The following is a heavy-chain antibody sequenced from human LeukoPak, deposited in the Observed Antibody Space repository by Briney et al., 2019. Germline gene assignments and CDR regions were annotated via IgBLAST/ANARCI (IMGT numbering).Heavy chain of an antibody. CDR2: ITHSGST. CDR3: ARVGSSGWYMYFQH. V-gene: IGHV4-34*01. CDR1: GGSFSGYH. D-gene: IGHD6-19*01. Sequence: SESLSLTCAVSGGSFSGYHWSWMRQSPGKGLEWIGQITHSGSTDYNPSLKSRVSISIDTSRNQFSLRLSSVTAADTAVYYCARVGSSGWYMYFQHWGQGTLVTVSS. J-gene: IGHJ1*01.